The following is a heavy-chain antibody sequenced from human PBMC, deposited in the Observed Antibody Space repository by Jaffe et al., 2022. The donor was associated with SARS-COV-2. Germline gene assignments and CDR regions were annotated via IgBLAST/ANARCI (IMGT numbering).Heavy chain of an antibody. CDR3: ARAPSGSSGWYFDYYYYGMDV. CDR2: IYHSGST. Sequence: QVQLQESGPGLVKPSGTLSLTCAVSGGSISSSNWWSWVRQPPGKGLEWIGEIYHSGSTNYNPSLKSRVTISVDKSKNQFSLKLSSVTAADTAVYYCARAPSGSSGWYFDYYYYGMDVWGQGTTVTVSS. V-gene: IGHV4-4*02. D-gene: IGHD6-19*01. CDR1: GGSISSSNW. J-gene: IGHJ6*02.